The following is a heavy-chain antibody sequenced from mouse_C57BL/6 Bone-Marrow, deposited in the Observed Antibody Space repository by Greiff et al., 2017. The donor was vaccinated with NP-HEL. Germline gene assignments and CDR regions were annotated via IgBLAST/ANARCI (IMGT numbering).Heavy chain of an antibody. CDR2: ISSGGSYT. CDR1: GFTFSSYG. J-gene: IGHJ4*01. CDR3: ARRPYAMDY. Sequence: EVQVVESGGDLVKPGGSLKLSCAASGFTFSSYGMSWVRQTPDKRLEWVATISSGGSYTYYPDSVKGRFTISRDNAKNTLYLQMSSLKSEDTAMYYCARRPYAMDYWGQGTSVTVSS. V-gene: IGHV5-6*01.